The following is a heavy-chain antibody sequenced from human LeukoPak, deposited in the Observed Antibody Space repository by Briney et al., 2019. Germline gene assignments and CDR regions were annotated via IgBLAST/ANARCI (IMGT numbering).Heavy chain of an antibody. Sequence: SETLSLTGTVSGGSISSTSYYWGWIRQPPGKGLEWIGSIYYGVSTYYNPSLKRRVTISVDPSKNQFSLKLNSVNAADTAVYYCARHYYSGSGSYRPFDYWGQGTLVTVSS. J-gene: IGHJ4*02. CDR1: GGSISSTSYY. CDR3: ARHYYSGSGSYRPFDY. D-gene: IGHD3-10*01. CDR2: IYYGVST. V-gene: IGHV4-39*01.